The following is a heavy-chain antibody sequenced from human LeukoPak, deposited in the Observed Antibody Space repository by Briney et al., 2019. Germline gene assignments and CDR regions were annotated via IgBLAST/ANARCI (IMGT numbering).Heavy chain of an antibody. CDR3: ARAVGGYYDSSGSFDY. J-gene: IGHJ4*02. V-gene: IGHV3-30-3*01. CDR1: GFTFSDYA. CDR2: ISKDGSDK. Sequence: GGSLRLSCAASGFTFSDYAMHWVRQAPGKGLEWVAVISKDGSDKYYPGSVRGRFTISRDNSKNTIYLQMDSLRAEDTAVYYCARAVGGYYDSSGSFDYWGQGTLVTVSS. D-gene: IGHD3-22*01.